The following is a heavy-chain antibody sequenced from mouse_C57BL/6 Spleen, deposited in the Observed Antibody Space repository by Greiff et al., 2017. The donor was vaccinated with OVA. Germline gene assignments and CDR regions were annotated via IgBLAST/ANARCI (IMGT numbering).Heavy chain of an antibody. CDR3: ARSYGYYFDY. CDR2: INPNNGGT. D-gene: IGHD1-1*01. CDR1: GYTFTDYN. Sequence: VQLKDSGPELVKPGASVKMSCKASGYTFTDYNMHWVKQSHGKSLEWIGYINPNNGGTSYNQKFKGKATLTVNKSSSTAYMELRSLTSEDSAVYYCARSYGYYFDYWGQGTTLTVSS. J-gene: IGHJ2*01. V-gene: IGHV1-22*01.